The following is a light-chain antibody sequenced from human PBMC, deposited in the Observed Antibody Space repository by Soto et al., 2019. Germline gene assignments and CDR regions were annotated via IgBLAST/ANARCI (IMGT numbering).Light chain of an antibody. CDR1: QSVLYSSNNR. J-gene: IGKJ1*01. V-gene: IGKV4-1*01. Sequence: DIVMTQSPDSLAVSLGERATINCKSSQSVLYSSNNRLAWFQQKPGQPPKLLIYWSSTRKSGVPDRFSGSGSGTDFTLTISSLQAEDVAVYYCQQYYAIPWTFVQGTKVEIK. CDR3: QQYYAIPWT. CDR2: WSS.